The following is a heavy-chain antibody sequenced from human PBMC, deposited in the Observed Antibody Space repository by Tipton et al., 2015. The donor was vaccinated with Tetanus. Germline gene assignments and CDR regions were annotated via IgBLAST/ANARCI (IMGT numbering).Heavy chain of an antibody. CDR1: GYAFKSYD. Sequence: QVQLVQSGAEVKKPGASVKVSCKASGYAFKSYDLNWVRQATGQGLEWLGYMNPNTGHAGYAQKFQGRVTMTSDIDITTAFMELKNLKSDDTAVYYCARGTWLYTSTYHRHWLDPWGQGTLVTVSS. D-gene: IGHD6-13*01. CDR2: MNPNTGHA. CDR3: ARGTWLYTSTYHRHWLDP. V-gene: IGHV1-8*01. J-gene: IGHJ5*02.